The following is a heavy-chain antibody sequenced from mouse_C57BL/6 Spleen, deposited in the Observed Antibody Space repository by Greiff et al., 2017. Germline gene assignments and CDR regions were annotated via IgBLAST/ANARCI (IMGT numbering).Heavy chain of an antibody. CDR2: ISPGDGDT. J-gene: IGHJ4*01. D-gene: IGHD1-1*01. CDR3: ARDGSSYGAMDY. Sequence: VQLQESGPELVKPGASVKISCKASGYAFSSSWMNWVKQRPGKGLEWIGRISPGDGDTNYNGKFKGKATLTADTSSSTAYIQHSSLTSEESAVYFCARDGSSYGAMDYWGQGTSVTVSS. V-gene: IGHV1-82*01. CDR1: GYAFSSSW.